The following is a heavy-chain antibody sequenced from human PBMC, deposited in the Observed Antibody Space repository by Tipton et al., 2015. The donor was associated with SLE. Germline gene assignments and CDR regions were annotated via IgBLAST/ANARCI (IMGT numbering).Heavy chain of an antibody. CDR1: GGSFSGYY. Sequence: TLSLTCAVYGGSFSGYYWSWIRQPPGKGLEWIGYIYYSGSTNYNPSLKSRVTISVDTSKNQFSLKLSSVTAADTAVYYCAREGSGSLRYFDYWGQGTLVTVSS. J-gene: IGHJ4*02. V-gene: IGHV4-59*01. D-gene: IGHD3-10*01. CDR3: AREGSGSLRYFDY. CDR2: IYYSGST.